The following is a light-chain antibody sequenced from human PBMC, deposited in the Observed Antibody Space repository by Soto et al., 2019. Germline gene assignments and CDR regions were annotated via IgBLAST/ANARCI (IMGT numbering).Light chain of an antibody. CDR3: QKYNSAPYT. V-gene: IGKV3-11*01. CDR2: DVS. J-gene: IGKJ2*01. CDR1: QSVSSF. Sequence: EIVLTQSPVTLSLSPGERATLSCRASQSVSSFLAWYQQKPGQPPRLLIYDVSNRAAGIPARFSGSGSGTDFTLTISSLEPEDFATYYCQKYNSAPYTFGQGTKLEIK.